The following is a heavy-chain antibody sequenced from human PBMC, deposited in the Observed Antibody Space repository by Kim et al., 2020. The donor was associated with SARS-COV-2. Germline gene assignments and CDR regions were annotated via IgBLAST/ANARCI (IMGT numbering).Heavy chain of an antibody. J-gene: IGHJ4*02. Sequence: ASVKVSCKASGYTFTGYYMHWVRQAPGQGLEWMGWINPNSGGTNYAQKFQGRVTMTRDTSISTAYMEMSRLRSDDTAVYYCARATIAAAGRNFDYWGQGTLVTVSS. CDR2: INPNSGGT. CDR1: GYTFTGYY. D-gene: IGHD6-13*01. V-gene: IGHV1-2*02. CDR3: ARATIAAAGRNFDY.